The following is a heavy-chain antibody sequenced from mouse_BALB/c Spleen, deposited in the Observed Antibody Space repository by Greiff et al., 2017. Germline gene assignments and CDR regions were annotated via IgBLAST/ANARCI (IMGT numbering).Heavy chain of an antibody. CDR3: TRSTATYAMDY. CDR1: GYTFTSYY. V-gene: IGHV1S81*02. Sequence: VQLQQSGAELVKPGASVKLSCTASGYTFTSYYMYWVKQRPGQGLEWIGGINPSNGGTNFNEKFKSKATLTVDKSSSTAYMQLSSLTSEDSAVYYCTRSTATYAMDYWGQGTSVTVSS. J-gene: IGHJ4*01. CDR2: INPSNGGT. D-gene: IGHD1-2*01.